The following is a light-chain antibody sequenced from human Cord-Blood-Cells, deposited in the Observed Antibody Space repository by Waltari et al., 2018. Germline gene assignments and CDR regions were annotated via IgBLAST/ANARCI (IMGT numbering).Light chain of an antibody. V-gene: IGKV4-1*01. Sequence: DILMTHSPDHLAVSLGARATINSKSSQSVLYSSNNKNYLTWYQQKPGKPPKLLIYWASTRESGVPDRSGVRGSGEDDNLSSSCLHAEDVAVYDCEKYYSALAPFGAGTTVDL. CDR2: WAS. CDR3: EKYYSALAP. J-gene: IGKJ3*01. CDR1: QSVLYSSNNKNY.